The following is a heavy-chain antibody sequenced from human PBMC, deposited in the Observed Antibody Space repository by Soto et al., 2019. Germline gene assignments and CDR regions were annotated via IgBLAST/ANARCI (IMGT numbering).Heavy chain of an antibody. CDR2: INAYNGNT. CDR3: ARDKYGDYVQYYFDY. Sequence: ASVKVSCKASGYTFTSYYMHWVRQAPGQGLEWMGRINAYNGNTNYAQKLQGRVTMTTDTSTSTAYMELRSLRSDDTAVYYCARDKYGDYVQYYFDYWGQGTLVTVSS. D-gene: IGHD4-17*01. CDR1: GYTFTSYY. V-gene: IGHV1-18*04. J-gene: IGHJ4*02.